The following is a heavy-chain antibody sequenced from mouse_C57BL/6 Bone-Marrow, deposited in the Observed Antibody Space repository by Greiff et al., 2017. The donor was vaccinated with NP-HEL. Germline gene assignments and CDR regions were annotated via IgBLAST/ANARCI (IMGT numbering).Heavy chain of an antibody. CDR3: ARGCITVVTDY. V-gene: IGHV5-17*01. J-gene: IGHJ2*01. CDR2: ISSGSSTI. D-gene: IGHD1-1*01. CDR1: GFTFSDYG. Sequence: EVKLMESGGGLVKPGGSLKLSCAASGFTFSDYGMHWVRQAPEKGLEWVAYISSGSSTIYYADTVKGRFTISRDNAKNTLCLQMTSLRSEDTAMYYCARGCITVVTDYWGQGTTLTVSS.